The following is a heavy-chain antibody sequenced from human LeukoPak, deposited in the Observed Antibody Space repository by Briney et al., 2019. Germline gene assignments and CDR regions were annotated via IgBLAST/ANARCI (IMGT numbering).Heavy chain of an antibody. CDR2: IIPIFGTA. J-gene: IGHJ5*02. CDR3: ARSGPPTYYYDSSGYLYNWFDP. V-gene: IGHV1-69*13. Sequence: SVKVSCKASGGTFSSYAISWVRQAPGQGLEWIGGIIPIFGTANYAQKFQGRVTITADESTSTAYMELSSLRSEDTAVYYCARSGPPTYYYDSSGYLYNWFDPWGQGTLVTVSS. D-gene: IGHD3-22*01. CDR1: GGTFSSYA.